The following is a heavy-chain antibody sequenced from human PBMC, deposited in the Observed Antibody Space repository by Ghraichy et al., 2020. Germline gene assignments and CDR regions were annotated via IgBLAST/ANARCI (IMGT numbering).Heavy chain of an antibody. J-gene: IGHJ4*02. Sequence: GGSLRLSCAASGFTFSSYWMSWVRQAPGKGLEWVANIKQDGSEKYYVDSVKGRFTISRDNAKNSLYLQMNSLRAEDTAVYYCARDFLLWFGDLALDYWGQGTLVTVSP. CDR2: IKQDGSEK. CDR1: GFTFSSYW. D-gene: IGHD3-10*01. V-gene: IGHV3-7*01. CDR3: ARDFLLWFGDLALDY.